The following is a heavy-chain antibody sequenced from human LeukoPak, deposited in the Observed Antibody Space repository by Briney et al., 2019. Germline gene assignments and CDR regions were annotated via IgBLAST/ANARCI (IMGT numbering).Heavy chain of an antibody. D-gene: IGHD3-22*01. V-gene: IGHV3-74*01. CDR1: GFTFSSYW. Sequence: GGSLRLSCAASGFTFSSYWMHWVRQAPGKGPVWVSRINSDGSTTSYADSVKGRFTISRDNSKNTLYVQVNSLGTEDTAAYYCAKGSYYDSSGSFYFDYWGQGTLVTVSS. CDR2: INSDGSTT. CDR3: AKGSYYDSSGSFYFDY. J-gene: IGHJ4*02.